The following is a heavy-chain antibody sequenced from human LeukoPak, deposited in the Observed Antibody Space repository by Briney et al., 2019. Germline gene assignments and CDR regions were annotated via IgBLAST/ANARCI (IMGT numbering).Heavy chain of an antibody. J-gene: IGHJ4*02. CDR1: GVTFSNYW. CDR2: IDADGSST. Sequence: PGGSLRLSCGASGVTFSNYWMHSVREVPGKGLGWVARIDADGSSTSYADSVQGRFTISRDNAKNTLYLQMNSLRVEDTAVYYCATVFDFWGQGTLVTVSS. CDR3: ATVFDF. V-gene: IGHV3-74*01.